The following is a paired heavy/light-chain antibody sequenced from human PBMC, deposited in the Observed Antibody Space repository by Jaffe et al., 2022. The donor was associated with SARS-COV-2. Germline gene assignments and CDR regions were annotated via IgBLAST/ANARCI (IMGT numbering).Light chain of an antibody. CDR3: AAWDDSLNGLL. Sequence: QSVLTQPPSASGTPGQRVAISCSGSRYNIGSNTVNWYQQPPGTAPKLLIYTNNQRPSGVPDRFSGSKSGTSASLAISGLQSEDEADYYCAAWDDSLNGLLFGSGTRVTVL. J-gene: IGLJ1*01. V-gene: IGLV1-44*01. CDR1: RYNIGSNT. CDR2: TNN.
Heavy chain of an antibody. D-gene: IGHD6-19*01. Sequence: QITLKESGLTLVKPTQTLTLTCTVSGLSLSTSGVGVAWIRQPPGKALEWLAVIYWDHDKRYSPSLKSRLTITKDTSKNQVLLTMNNMDPVDTGTYYCAHRYSSGWGFESWGQGALVTVSS. CDR2: IYWDHDK. V-gene: IGHV2-5*02. J-gene: IGHJ4*02. CDR1: GLSLSTSGVG. CDR3: AHRYSSGWGFES.